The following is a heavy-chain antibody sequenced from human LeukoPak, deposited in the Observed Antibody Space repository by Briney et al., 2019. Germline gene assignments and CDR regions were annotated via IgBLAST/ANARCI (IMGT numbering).Heavy chain of an antibody. D-gene: IGHD1-14*01. CDR1: GGSISSYY. CDR2: IYYSGST. V-gene: IGHV4-59*08. J-gene: IGHJ3*02. CDR3: ARHGMRGSFDI. Sequence: KASETLSLTRTVSGGSISSYYWSWIRQPPGKGLEWIGYIYYSGSTNYNPSLKSRVTISVDTSKNQFSLKLSSVTAADTAMFYCARHGMRGSFDIWGQGTMVTVFS.